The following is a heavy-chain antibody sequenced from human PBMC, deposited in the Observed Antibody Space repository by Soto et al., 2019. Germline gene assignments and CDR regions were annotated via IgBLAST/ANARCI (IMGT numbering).Heavy chain of an antibody. D-gene: IGHD5-12*01. J-gene: IGHJ2*01. Sequence: QVQLVQSGAEVKKPGSSVKVSCKASGGTFSNYPISWVRQAPGQGLEWMGGIIPIFGTVNYAQKFQGRVTITADESPSTAYMELSSLRSEDTAVYYCARGNHRGLQLWYFDLWGRGTLVTVSS. V-gene: IGHV1-69*12. CDR3: ARGNHRGLQLWYFDL. CDR2: IIPIFGTV. CDR1: GGTFSNYP.